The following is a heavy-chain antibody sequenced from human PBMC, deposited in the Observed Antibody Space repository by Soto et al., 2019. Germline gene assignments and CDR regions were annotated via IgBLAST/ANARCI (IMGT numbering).Heavy chain of an antibody. V-gene: IGHV1-18*01. Sequence: QVQVVQSGPELKKPGASVKVSCKAQGYIFTKYGIGWVRQAPGHGLEWMGLINVYNGDRKVAQKFQDRVSMTTDTATDTAYMGLKSLRSGDTAVYYCARLQLGGDRMLNWFDPWGQGTLVTVSS. D-gene: IGHD2-21*02. CDR3: ARLQLGGDRMLNWFDP. CDR2: INVYNGDR. CDR1: GYIFTKYG. J-gene: IGHJ5*02.